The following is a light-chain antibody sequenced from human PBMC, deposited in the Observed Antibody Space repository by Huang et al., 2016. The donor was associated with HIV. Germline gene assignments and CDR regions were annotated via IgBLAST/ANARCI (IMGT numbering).Light chain of an antibody. CDR2: GAS. J-gene: IGKJ4*01. CDR1: QSVNSA. V-gene: IGKV3-15*01. CDR3: QQYNGWPPLT. Sequence: EIERTQDPAILSVYPGERATLSCRASQSVNSALAWSLHKPGQAPKRLIHGASTRAIGIPAKFNGTGSGTEFSLSISNLQSDYFGVYSCQQYNGWPPLTFGGGTKVEI.